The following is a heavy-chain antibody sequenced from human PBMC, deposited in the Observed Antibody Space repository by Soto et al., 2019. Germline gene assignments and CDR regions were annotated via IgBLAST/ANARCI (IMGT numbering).Heavy chain of an antibody. V-gene: IGHV1-18*04. J-gene: IGHJ5*02. Sequence: QVRLVQSGAEVKKPGASVKVSCKASGYTFTTYGMAWVRQAPGQGLEWMGWISGYNGKTSYAQKFQGRVTMTTDTSTTTAYMELRSLRSDDTAVYYCARDLYYGSGGYRWFGPWGQGTLVTVSS. D-gene: IGHD3-16*02. CDR1: GYTFTTYG. CDR2: ISGYNGKT. CDR3: ARDLYYGSGGYRWFGP.